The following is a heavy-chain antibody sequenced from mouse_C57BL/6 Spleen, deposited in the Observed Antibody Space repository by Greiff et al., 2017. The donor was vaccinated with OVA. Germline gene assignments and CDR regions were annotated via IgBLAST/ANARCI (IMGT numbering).Heavy chain of an antibody. V-gene: IGHV1-15*01. J-gene: IGHJ2*01. CDR1: GYTFTDYE. CDR2: IDPETGGT. D-gene: IGHD4-1*01. Sequence: VQLVESGAELVRPGASVTLSCKASGYTFTDYEMHWVKQTPVHGLEWIGAIDPETGGTAYNQKFKGKAILTADKSSSTAYMELRSLTSEDSAVYYCTRLANWDFDYWGQGTTLTVSS. CDR3: TRLANWDFDY.